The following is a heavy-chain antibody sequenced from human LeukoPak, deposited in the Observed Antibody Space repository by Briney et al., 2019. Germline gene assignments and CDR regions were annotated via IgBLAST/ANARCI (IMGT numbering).Heavy chain of an antibody. D-gene: IGHD5-18*01. CDR2: ISYHGSDK. CDR1: GFTFSTYG. CDR3: AASRGYSPDY. V-gene: IGHV3-30*03. J-gene: IGHJ4*02. Sequence: GGSLRLSCAASGFTFSTYGMHWVRQAPGKGLEWVAVISYHGSDKYYADSVKGRFTISRDNSKNTLYLQMNSLRAEDTAVYYCAASRGYSPDYWGQGTLVTVSS.